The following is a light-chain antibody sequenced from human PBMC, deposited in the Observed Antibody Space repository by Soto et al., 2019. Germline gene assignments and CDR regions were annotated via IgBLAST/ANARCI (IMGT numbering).Light chain of an antibody. V-gene: IGLV1-47*01. CDR3: ATWDDSLNGFYV. J-gene: IGLJ1*01. CDR2: RHN. Sequence: SVLTQPPSASGTPVQGVTISCSGSTSNIGSNYVYWYQQIQGTATKLLIYRHNQRPTGVPDRFSSSKSGASASLAISGLRCDDVSDYFCATWDDSLNGFYVLGTGTNLTVL. CDR1: TSNIGSNY.